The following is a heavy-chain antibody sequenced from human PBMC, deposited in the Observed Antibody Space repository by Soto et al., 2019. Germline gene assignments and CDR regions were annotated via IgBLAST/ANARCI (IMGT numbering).Heavy chain of an antibody. D-gene: IGHD5-18*01. CDR2: INSDGTTT. J-gene: IGHJ4*02. Sequence: GGSLRLSCAASGFTFSTYWMHWVRQAPGKGLAWVSRINSDGTTTGYADSVKGRFTVSRDNAKNTLFLQLSSLRAEDAAVYYCARDPVGDIYAQDYFDYWGRGTLVTVSS. CDR1: GFTFSTYW. V-gene: IGHV3-74*01. CDR3: ARDPVGDIYAQDYFDY.